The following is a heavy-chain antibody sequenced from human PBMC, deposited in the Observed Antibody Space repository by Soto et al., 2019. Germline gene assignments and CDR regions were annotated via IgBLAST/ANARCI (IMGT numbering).Heavy chain of an antibody. Sequence: QVQLVQSGAEVKKPGASVKVSCKASGYTFTNFGISCVRQAPGQGLECMGWISAYNGNTNSAQNFQGRVTMTTDTSTSTSYMELRSLISDDTAVYYCAIGGTPIDYWGQGTLVTVYS. CDR1: GYTFTNFG. V-gene: IGHV1-18*01. CDR2: ISAYNGNT. J-gene: IGHJ4*02. D-gene: IGHD3-16*01. CDR3: AIGGTPIDY.